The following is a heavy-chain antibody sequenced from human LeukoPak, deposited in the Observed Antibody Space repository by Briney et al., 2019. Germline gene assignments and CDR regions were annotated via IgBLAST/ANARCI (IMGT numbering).Heavy chain of an antibody. D-gene: IGHD3-16*01. J-gene: IGHJ4*02. CDR1: GFTFSSYA. CDR3: ARVARGGYYFDY. Sequence: GGSLRLSCAASGFTFSSYAMHWVRQAPGKGLEWGAVISYDGSNKYYADSVKGRFTISRDNSKNTLYLQMNSLRAEDTAVYYCARVARGGYYFDYWGQGTLVTVSS. CDR2: ISYDGSNK. V-gene: IGHV3-30*04.